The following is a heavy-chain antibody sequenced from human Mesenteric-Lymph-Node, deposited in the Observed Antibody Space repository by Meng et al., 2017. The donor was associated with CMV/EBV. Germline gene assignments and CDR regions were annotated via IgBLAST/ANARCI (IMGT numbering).Heavy chain of an antibody. CDR2: IYIDGST. Sequence: GGSLRLSCAASGFTVSSNYMTWVRQAPGKGLEWVSDIYIDGSTYYADSVKGRFTISRDNSKNTLHLQMNSLRTEDTAVYYCAKDYLPQVDYYYYGMDVWGQGTTVTVSS. CDR3: AKDYLPQVDYYYYGMDV. CDR1: GFTVSSNY. V-gene: IGHV3-66*02. D-gene: IGHD3-16*01. J-gene: IGHJ6*02.